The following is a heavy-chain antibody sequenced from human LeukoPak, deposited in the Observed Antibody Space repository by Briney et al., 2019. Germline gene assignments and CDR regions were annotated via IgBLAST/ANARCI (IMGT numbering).Heavy chain of an antibody. J-gene: IGHJ4*02. V-gene: IGHV3-30*02. D-gene: IGHD3-9*01. CDR3: AKDDYDILTGYYIGDY. CDR2: IRSDGSNK. Sequence: PGGSLKLPCAASGFTFSDYGIHWVRQAPGKGLEWVAFIRSDGSNKYYADSVKGRFTISRDKSKNTLYLQMNSLRAEDTAVYYCAKDDYDILTGYYIGDYWGQGTLVTVSS. CDR1: GFTFSDYG.